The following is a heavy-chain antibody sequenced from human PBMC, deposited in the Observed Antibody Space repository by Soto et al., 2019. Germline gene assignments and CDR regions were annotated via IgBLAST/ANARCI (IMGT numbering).Heavy chain of an antibody. CDR1: GGSISSGGYY. CDR2: IYYSGST. CDR3: ASSPEQIAAAFN. V-gene: IGHV4-31*03. Sequence: QVQLQESGPGLVKPSQTLSLTCTVSGGSISSGGYYGSWIRQHPGRGLEWIGYIYYSGSTYYNPSLKSRVTISVDTSKNQFSLKLSSVTAADTAVYYCASSPEQIAAAFNWGPGTLVTVSS. J-gene: IGHJ4*02. D-gene: IGHD6-13*01.